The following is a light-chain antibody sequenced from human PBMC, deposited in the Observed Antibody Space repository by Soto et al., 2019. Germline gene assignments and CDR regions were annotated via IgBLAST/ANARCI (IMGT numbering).Light chain of an antibody. CDR3: QQYGRSLWT. J-gene: IGKJ1*01. V-gene: IGKV3-20*01. CDR2: GAS. Sequence: EIVLTQSPGTLSFSPGERATLSCRASQSVSSSYLAWYQQKPGQAPRLLIYGASSRATGIPDRFSGSGSGKDLTITIRRLEPEDFAVYYWQQYGRSLWTCGHGTQVEIX. CDR1: QSVSSSY.